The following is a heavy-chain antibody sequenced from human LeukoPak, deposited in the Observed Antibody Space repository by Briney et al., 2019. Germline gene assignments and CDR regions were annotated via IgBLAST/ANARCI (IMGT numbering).Heavy chain of an antibody. D-gene: IGHD3-10*01. CDR1: GFTVSSNY. J-gene: IGHJ4*02. Sequence: GGSLRLSCAASGFTVSSNYMSWVRQAPGKGLEWVSVIYSGGSTYYADSVKGRFTISRDNSKNTLYLQMNSLRAEDTAVYYCAREYMVRGVIINYFDYWGQGTLVTVSS. CDR2: IYSGGST. V-gene: IGHV3-53*01. CDR3: AREYMVRGVIINYFDY.